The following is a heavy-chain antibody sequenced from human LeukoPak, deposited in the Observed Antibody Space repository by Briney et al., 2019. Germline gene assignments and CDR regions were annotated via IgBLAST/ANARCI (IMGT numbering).Heavy chain of an antibody. CDR1: GGSISSGDYY. J-gene: IGHJ5*02. CDR3: ARPYYYDSRIDP. V-gene: IGHV4-30-4*01. Sequence: SETLSLTCTVSGGSISSGDYYWSWIRQPPGKGLEWIAYMYYSGSTCYNPSLKSRVTMSADTSKNQLSLKLSSVTAADTAVYYCARPYYYDSRIDPWGQGILVTVSS. D-gene: IGHD3-22*01. CDR2: MYYSGST.